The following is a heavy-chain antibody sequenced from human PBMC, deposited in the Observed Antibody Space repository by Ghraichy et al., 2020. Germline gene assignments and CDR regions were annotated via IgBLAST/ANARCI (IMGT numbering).Heavy chain of an antibody. V-gene: IGHV1-3*01. Sequence: ASVKVSCKATGYSFTNYGMHWMRQAPGQSLEWMGWIHPGNGVARYAQLFQGRVTFTTDTSTTIAFMEMGSLRSDDTAVYFCVKDWGGYYFDSWGLGTLVSVSS. CDR3: VKDWGGYYFDS. CDR1: GYSFTNYG. D-gene: IGHD7-27*01. J-gene: IGHJ4*02. CDR2: IHPGNGVA.